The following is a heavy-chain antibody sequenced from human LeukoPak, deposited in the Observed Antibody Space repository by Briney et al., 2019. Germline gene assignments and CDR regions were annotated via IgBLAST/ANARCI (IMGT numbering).Heavy chain of an antibody. CDR1: GFTFGDYP. V-gene: IGHV3-21*01. Sequence: GGSLRLSCTASGFTFGDYPMSWVRQAPGKGLEWVSSISSSSSYIYYADSVKGRFTISGDNAKNSLYLQMNSLRAEDTAVYYCARGGITIFGVVITHYYYYMDVWGKGTTVTVSS. J-gene: IGHJ6*03. CDR2: ISSSSSYI. CDR3: ARGGITIFGVVITHYYYYMDV. D-gene: IGHD3-3*01.